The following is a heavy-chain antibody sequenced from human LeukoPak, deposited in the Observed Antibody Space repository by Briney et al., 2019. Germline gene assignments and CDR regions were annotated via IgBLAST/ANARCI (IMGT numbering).Heavy chain of an antibody. V-gene: IGHV3-23*01. CDR1: GFTFSSYV. D-gene: IGHD3-10*01. CDR2: ISGSGAST. J-gene: IGHJ5*02. Sequence: SGGSLRLSCAASGFTFSSYVMSWVRQAPGKGLEWVSAISGSGASTYYADSVRGRFTISRDNSKNTLYLQVNSLRAEDTAVYYCAKYYGSGSGYNWFDPWGQGTLVTVSS. CDR3: AKYYGSGSGYNWFDP.